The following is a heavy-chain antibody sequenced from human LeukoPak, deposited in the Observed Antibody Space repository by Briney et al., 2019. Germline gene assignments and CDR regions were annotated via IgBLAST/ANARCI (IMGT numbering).Heavy chain of an antibody. Sequence: PSETLSLTCDVSGGSISRTNWLSWVRQSPGQGLEWIGEISLSGHTNYNPSLQSRVTMSLDESKNQVSLDLASVTDADTAVYYCSRESGAFSPFGYWGQGTLVTVHS. CDR2: ISLSGHT. V-gene: IGHV4-4*02. D-gene: IGHD1-26*01. J-gene: IGHJ4*02. CDR1: GGSISRTNW. CDR3: SRESGAFSPFGY.